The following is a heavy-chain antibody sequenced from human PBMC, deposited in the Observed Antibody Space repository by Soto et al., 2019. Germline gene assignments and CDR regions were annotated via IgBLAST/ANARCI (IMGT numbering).Heavy chain of an antibody. CDR3: ARDRYWAYYDSSGYDY. D-gene: IGHD3-22*01. Sequence: ASVKVSCKASGYTFTSYAMHWVRQAPGQRLEWMGWINAGNGNTKYSQKFQGRVTITRDTSASTAYMELSSLRSEDTAVYYCARDRYWAYYDSSGYDYWGQGTLVTVSS. CDR2: INAGNGNT. J-gene: IGHJ4*02. CDR1: GYTFTSYA. V-gene: IGHV1-3*01.